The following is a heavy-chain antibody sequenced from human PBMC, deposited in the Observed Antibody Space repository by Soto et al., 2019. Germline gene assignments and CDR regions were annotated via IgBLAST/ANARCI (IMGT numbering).Heavy chain of an antibody. V-gene: IGHV1-69*02. CDR2: IIPILGIA. J-gene: IGHJ3*02. Sequence: SVKVSCKASGGTFSSYTISGVRQAPGQGLEWMGRIIPILGIANYAQKFQGRVTITADKSTSTAYMELSSLRSEDTAVYYCAGGYSGYDDDAFDIWGQGTMVTVSS. D-gene: IGHD5-12*01. CDR3: AGGYSGYDDDAFDI. CDR1: GGTFSSYT.